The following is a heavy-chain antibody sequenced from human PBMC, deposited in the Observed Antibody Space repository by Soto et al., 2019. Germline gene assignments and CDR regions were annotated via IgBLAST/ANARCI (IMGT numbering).Heavy chain of an antibody. Sequence: VSGPTLVNPTQTLTLTCTFSGFSLSTSGMCVSWIRQPPGKALEWLALIDWDDDKYYSTSLKTRLTISKDTSKNQVVLTMTNMDPVDTATYYCARHIRFLEWLPHQAAYYGMDVWGQGTTVTVSS. D-gene: IGHD3-3*01. V-gene: IGHV2-70*01. CDR3: ARHIRFLEWLPHQAAYYGMDV. J-gene: IGHJ6*02. CDR2: IDWDDDK. CDR1: GFSLSTSGMC.